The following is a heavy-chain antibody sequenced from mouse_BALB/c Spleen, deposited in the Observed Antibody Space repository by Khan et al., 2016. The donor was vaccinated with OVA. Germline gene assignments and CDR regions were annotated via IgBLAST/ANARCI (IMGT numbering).Heavy chain of an antibody. CDR1: GYTFTSYW. CDR3: ANHGSSTAWLTY. D-gene: IGHD1-1*01. CDR2: INPSTGYT. Sequence: QVRLQQSGAELAKPGASVKLSCKASGYTFTSYWMHWVKQRPGQGLEWIGYINPSTGYTEYNQKFKDQATLTADKSSSTAYMQLSSLTSEDSAVYYGANHGSSTAWLTYWGQGTLVTVSA. J-gene: IGHJ3*01. V-gene: IGHV1-7*01.